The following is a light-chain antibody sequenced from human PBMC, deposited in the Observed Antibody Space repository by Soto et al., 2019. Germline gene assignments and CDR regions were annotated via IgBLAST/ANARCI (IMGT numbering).Light chain of an antibody. Sequence: EIVLTQSPATLSLSPGERATLSCRASQSVGTFFAWYQQKPGQAPRLLIYDASNRATGIPPRFSGSGSGTDFTLTIISLEPEDFAVYYCQQCNNWPQWTFGQATKVDIK. CDR3: QQCNNWPQWT. CDR2: DAS. CDR1: QSVGTF. J-gene: IGKJ1*01. V-gene: IGKV3-11*01.